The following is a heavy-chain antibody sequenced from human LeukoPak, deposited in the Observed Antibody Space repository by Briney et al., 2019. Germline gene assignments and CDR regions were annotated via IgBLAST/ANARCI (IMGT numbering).Heavy chain of an antibody. CDR3: ATYCSSTSCRDAFDI. CDR2: IYYSGST. D-gene: IGHD2-2*01. Sequence: SETLSLTCTVSGGSISSSSYYWGWIRQPPGKGLEWIGSIYYSGSTYYNPSLESRVTISVDTSKNQFSLKLSSVTAADTAVYYCATYCSSTSCRDAFDIWGQGTMVTVSS. CDR1: GGSISSSSYY. J-gene: IGHJ3*02. V-gene: IGHV4-39*01.